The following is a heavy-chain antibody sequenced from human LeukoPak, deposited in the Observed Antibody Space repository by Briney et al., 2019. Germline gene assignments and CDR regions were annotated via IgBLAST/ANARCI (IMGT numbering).Heavy chain of an antibody. Sequence: PLETLSLTCAVYGGTFSGYYWSWIRQPPGKGLEWIGEINHSGSTNYNPSLKSRVTISVDPSKNQFSLKLSSVTAADAAVYYCARVGGGSGSYYRYNWFDPWGQGTLVTVSS. V-gene: IGHV4-34*01. CDR1: GGTFSGYY. CDR3: ARVGGGSGSYYRYNWFDP. J-gene: IGHJ5*02. CDR2: INHSGST. D-gene: IGHD3-10*01.